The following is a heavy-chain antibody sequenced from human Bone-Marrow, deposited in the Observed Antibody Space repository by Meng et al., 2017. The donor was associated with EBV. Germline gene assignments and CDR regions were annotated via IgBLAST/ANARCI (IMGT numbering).Heavy chain of an antibody. V-gene: IGHV4-4*02. CDR2: IYHSGST. J-gene: IGHJ5*02. CDR3: AQRERWGLDP. Sequence: VQLQESGPGLVQPSGTLSLTCAVSCGSISSSNGWSWVRQPPGKGLEWIGEIYHSGSTSYNPSLESRVTISVDKSKNQVSLKLSSVTAADTAVYYCAQRERWGLDPWGQGTLVTVSS. D-gene: IGHD3-16*01. CDR1: CGSISSSNG.